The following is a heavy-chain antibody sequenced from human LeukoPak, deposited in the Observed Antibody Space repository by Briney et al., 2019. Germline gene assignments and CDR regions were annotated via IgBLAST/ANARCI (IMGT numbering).Heavy chain of an antibody. CDR1: GGSISSGGYS. Sequence: SETLSLTCTVSGGSISSGGYSWSWIRQPPGKGLEWIGYIYHSGSTYYNPSLKSRVTISVDRSKNQFSLKLSSVTAADTAVYYCARGLGSGPYYYYGMDVWGQGTTVTVSS. CDR3: ARGLGSGPYYYYGMDV. J-gene: IGHJ6*02. D-gene: IGHD6-19*01. V-gene: IGHV4-30-2*01. CDR2: IYHSGST.